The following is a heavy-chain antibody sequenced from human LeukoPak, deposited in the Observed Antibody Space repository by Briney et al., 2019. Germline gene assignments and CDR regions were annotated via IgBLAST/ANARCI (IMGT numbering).Heavy chain of an antibody. V-gene: IGHV4-59*08. D-gene: IGHD1-7*01. CDR1: GGSISSYF. CDR3: ARPIGNTRDAFNI. Sequence: SSETLSLTCTVSGGSISSYFWSWIRQPPGKGLEWIGYVHYSGSTNYSPSLKSRVTISVDTSKNQFSLRLSSVTAADTAVYYCARPIGNTRDAFNIWGQGTVVTVSS. J-gene: IGHJ3*02. CDR2: VHYSGST.